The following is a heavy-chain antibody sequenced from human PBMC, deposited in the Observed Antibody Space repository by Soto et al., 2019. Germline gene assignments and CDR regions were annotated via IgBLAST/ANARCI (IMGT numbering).Heavy chain of an antibody. V-gene: IGHV4-39*02. CDR2: IYYSGST. J-gene: IGHJ4*02. CDR1: GGSISSSMYY. Sequence: SETLSLTCTVSGGSISSSMYYWDWIRQPPGKGLEWIGEIYYSGSTNYNPSLKSRVTISVDTSKNQFSLKLTSVTAADTAVYYCARDKITGLFDYWGQGTLVTVSS. D-gene: IGHD2-8*02. CDR3: ARDKITGLFDY.